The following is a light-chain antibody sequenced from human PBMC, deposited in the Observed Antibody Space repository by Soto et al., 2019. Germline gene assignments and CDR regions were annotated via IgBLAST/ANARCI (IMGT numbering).Light chain of an antibody. J-gene: IGLJ3*02. Sequence: QSVLTQPPSVAATPGQGVILSCSGGDSNIGSTAVNWYQQLPGTAPRLLIYSSNQRPSGVPDRISGSKSGTSDSLAISGLQSEDESYYYCAEWDDDLHVWRFCGGTKLTVL. CDR1: DSNIGSTA. CDR2: SSN. CDR3: AEWDDDLHVWR. V-gene: IGLV1-44*01.